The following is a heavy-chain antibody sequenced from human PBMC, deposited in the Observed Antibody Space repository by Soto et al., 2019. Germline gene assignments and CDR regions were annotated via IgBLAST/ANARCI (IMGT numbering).Heavy chain of an antibody. V-gene: IGHV1-3*01. CDR3: ATTLVVVTAIDRADAFDI. J-gene: IGHJ3*02. D-gene: IGHD2-21*02. CDR1: GYTFTSYA. CDR2: INAGNGNT. Sequence: QVQLVQSGAEVKKPGASVKVSCKASGYTFTSYAMHWVRQAPGQRLEWMGWINAGNGNTKYSQKFQGRVTITRDTSASTAYMELSSLRSEDTAVYYCATTLVVVTAIDRADAFDIWGQGTMVTVSS.